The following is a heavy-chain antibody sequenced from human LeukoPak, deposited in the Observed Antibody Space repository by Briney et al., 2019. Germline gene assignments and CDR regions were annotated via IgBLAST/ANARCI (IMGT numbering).Heavy chain of an antibody. CDR1: GFTFSSYS. CDR3: ARGDSSSWHYYYYYGMDV. Sequence: GGSLRLSCAASGFTFSSYSMNWVRQAPGKGLEWVSSISSSSSYIYYADSVKGRFTISRDNAKNSLYLQMNSLRAEDTAVYYCARGDSSSWHYYYYYGMDVWGQGTTVTVSS. CDR2: ISSSSSYI. V-gene: IGHV3-21*01. J-gene: IGHJ6*02. D-gene: IGHD6-13*01.